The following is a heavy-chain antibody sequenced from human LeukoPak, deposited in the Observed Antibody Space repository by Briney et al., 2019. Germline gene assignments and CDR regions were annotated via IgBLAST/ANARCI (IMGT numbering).Heavy chain of an antibody. Sequence: SGPTLVKPTQTLTLTCTFSGFSLTTSGVGVGWIRQPPGKALEWLALIYWNDDKRYSPPLKSRLTITKDTTKNQVVLTMTNMDPVDTATYYCVHPSYYYGLGSYVDAFDIWGQGTMVTVSS. D-gene: IGHD3-10*01. CDR3: VHPSYYYGLGSYVDAFDI. CDR2: IYWNDDK. V-gene: IGHV2-5*01. J-gene: IGHJ3*02. CDR1: GFSLTTSGVG.